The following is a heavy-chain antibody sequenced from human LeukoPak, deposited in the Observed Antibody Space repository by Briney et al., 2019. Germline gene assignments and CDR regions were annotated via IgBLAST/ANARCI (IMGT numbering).Heavy chain of an antibody. CDR2: ISSSGSTI. D-gene: IGHD6-19*01. J-gene: IGHJ4*02. CDR1: GFSFSSYE. Sequence: GGSLRLSCTASGFSFSSYEMNWVRQTPGKALEWVSYISSSGSTIYYADSVKGRFTISRDNAKNSVYLQMDSLRAEDTAVYYCARELLTGLETPFDYWGQGTLVTVSS. V-gene: IGHV3-48*03. CDR3: ARELLTGLETPFDY.